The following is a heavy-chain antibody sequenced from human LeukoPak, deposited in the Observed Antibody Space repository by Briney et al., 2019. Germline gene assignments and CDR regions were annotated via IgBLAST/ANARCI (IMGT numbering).Heavy chain of an antibody. CDR3: ARGIAAAAVTKFDY. D-gene: IGHD6-13*01. CDR2: IYPGDSDT. J-gene: IGHJ4*02. Sequence: GESLKISCKGSGYSFTNCWIGWVRQMPGKGLEWMGIIYPGDSDTRYSPSFQGQVTISADKSISTAYLQWSSLKASDSVMYYCARGIAAAAVTKFDYRGQGTLVTVSS. V-gene: IGHV5-51*01. CDR1: GYSFTNCW.